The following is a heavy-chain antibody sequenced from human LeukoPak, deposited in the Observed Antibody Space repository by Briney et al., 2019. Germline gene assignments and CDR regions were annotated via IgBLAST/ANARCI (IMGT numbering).Heavy chain of an antibody. CDR3: ARVWGEYPNRFDP. V-gene: IGHV1-46*01. D-gene: IGHD3-16*01. CDR1: GYTFTSYY. J-gene: IGHJ5*02. Sequence: ASVKVSCKASGYTFTSYYMHWVRQAPGQGLEWMGIINPRGGSTSYAQKFQGRVTMARDTSTSTVYMELSSLRSEDTAVYYCARVWGEYPNRFDPWGQGTLVTVSS. CDR2: INPRGGST.